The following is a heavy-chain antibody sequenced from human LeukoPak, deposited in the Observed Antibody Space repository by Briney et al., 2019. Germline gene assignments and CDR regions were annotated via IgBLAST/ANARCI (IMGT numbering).Heavy chain of an antibody. CDR2: IYYSGST. J-gene: IGHJ6*04. CDR3: AREDIVVVPAANVYYYYGMDV. Sequence: SETLSLTCTVSGGSISSYYWSWIRQPPGKGLEWIGYIYYSGSTNYNPSLKSRVTISVDTSKNQFSLKLSSVTAADTAVYYCAREDIVVVPAANVYYYYGMDVWGKGTTVTVSS. D-gene: IGHD2-2*01. CDR1: GGSISSYY. V-gene: IGHV4-59*01.